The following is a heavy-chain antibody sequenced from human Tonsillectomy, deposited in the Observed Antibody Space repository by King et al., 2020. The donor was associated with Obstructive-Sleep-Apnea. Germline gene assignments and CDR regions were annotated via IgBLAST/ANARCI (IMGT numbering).Heavy chain of an antibody. D-gene: IGHD2-21*02. V-gene: IGHV3-23*04. Sequence: VQLVESGGGLEQPGGSLRLSCAASGFMFSSYAMSWVRQAPGKGLEWVSGISGSGGSTYYGDSVKGRFTISRDNSKETLYLQMSSLRAEDTAVYYCASGSIVVVAAIPLYWGQGTLVTVSS. J-gene: IGHJ4*02. CDR2: ISGSGGST. CDR1: GFMFSSYA. CDR3: ASGSIVVVAAIPLY.